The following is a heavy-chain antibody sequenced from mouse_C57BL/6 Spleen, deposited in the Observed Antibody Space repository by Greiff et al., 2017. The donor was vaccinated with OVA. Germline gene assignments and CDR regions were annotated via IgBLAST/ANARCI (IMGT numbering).Heavy chain of an antibody. CDR1: GYAFSSSW. CDR2: IYPGDGDT. D-gene: IGHD1-1*01. J-gene: IGHJ2*01. Sequence: VQLQQSGPELVKPGASVKISCKASGYAFSSSWMNWVKQRPGKGLEWIGRIYPGDGDTNYTGKFKGKATLTADNSSSTAYMQLSSLTSEDSAVYFCARSAITTVVATDYWGQGTTLTVSS. V-gene: IGHV1-82*01. CDR3: ARSAITTVVATDY.